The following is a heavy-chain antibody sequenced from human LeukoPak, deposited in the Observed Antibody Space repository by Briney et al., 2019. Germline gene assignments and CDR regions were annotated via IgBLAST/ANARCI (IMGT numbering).Heavy chain of an antibody. Sequence: SVKVSCKASGGTFSSYAISWVRQAPGQGLEWMGGIIPIFGTANYAQKFQGRVTITADKSTSTAYMELSSLRSEDTAVYYCAGSISGSLTTYYFDYWGQGTLVTVSS. CDR1: GGTFSSYA. D-gene: IGHD1-26*01. CDR2: IIPIFGTA. V-gene: IGHV1-69*06. J-gene: IGHJ4*02. CDR3: AGSISGSLTTYYFDY.